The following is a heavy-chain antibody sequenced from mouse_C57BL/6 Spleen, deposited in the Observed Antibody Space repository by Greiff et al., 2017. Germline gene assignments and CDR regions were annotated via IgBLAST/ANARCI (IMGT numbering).Heavy chain of an antibody. J-gene: IGHJ3*01. CDR2: IYPYNGVS. CDR1: GYSFTGYY. Sequence: VQLQQSGPELVKPGASVKISCKASGYSFTGYYMHWVKQSHGNILDWIGYIYPYNGVSSYNQKFKGKATLTVDTSSSTAYMELRIHTSDDSAVNYCARSVYYEAWFAYWGQGTLVTVSA. D-gene: IGHD1-1*01. V-gene: IGHV1-31*01. CDR3: ARSVYYEAWFAY.